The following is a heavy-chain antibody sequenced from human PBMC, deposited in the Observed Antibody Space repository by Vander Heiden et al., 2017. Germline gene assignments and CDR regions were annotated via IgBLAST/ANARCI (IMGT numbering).Heavy chain of an antibody. CDR2: SSGSGGST. D-gene: IGHD6-6*01. V-gene: IGHV3-23*01. CDR3: AKDQQLVYDY. Sequence: EVQLLESGGGVVQPGGSLRPSCAASGLPFSSYSMSWVRQPPGKGLEWISASSGSGGSTYYTDSVKGRFTISRDNSKNTLYLQMDSLRAEDTAVYYCAKDQQLVYDYWGQGTLVTVSS. J-gene: IGHJ4*02. CDR1: GLPFSSYS.